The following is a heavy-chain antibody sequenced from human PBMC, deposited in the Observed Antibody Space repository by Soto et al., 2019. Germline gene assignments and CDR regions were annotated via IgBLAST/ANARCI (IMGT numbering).Heavy chain of an antibody. Sequence: QVQLVQSGAEVKKPGSSVKVSCKASGGTFSSYAISWVRQAPVQGLEWMGGIIPIFGTANYAQKFQGRVTITADESTSTAYMELSSLRSEDTAVYYCASSPGAVLYPVAGYWGQGTLVTVSS. CDR3: ASSPGAVLYPVAGY. CDR1: GGTFSSYA. CDR2: IIPIFGTA. J-gene: IGHJ4*02. V-gene: IGHV1-69*12. D-gene: IGHD2-2*02.